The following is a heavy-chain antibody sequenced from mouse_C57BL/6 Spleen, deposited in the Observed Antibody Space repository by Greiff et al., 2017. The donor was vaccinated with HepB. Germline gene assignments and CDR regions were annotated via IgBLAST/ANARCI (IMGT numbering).Heavy chain of an antibody. J-gene: IGHJ3*01. V-gene: IGHV1-52*01. CDR2: IDPSDSET. CDR1: GYTFTSYW. D-gene: IGHD2-4*01. CDR3: ARFDYDYDRFAY. Sequence: VQLQQPGAELVRPGSSVKLSCKASGYTFTSYWMHWVKQRPIQGLEWIGNIDPSDSETHYNQKFKDKATLTVDKSSSTAYMQLSSLTSEDSAVYYCARFDYDYDRFAYWGQGTLVTVSA.